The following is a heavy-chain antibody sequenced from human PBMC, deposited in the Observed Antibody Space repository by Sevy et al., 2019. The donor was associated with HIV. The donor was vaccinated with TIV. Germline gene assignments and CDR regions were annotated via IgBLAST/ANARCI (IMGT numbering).Heavy chain of an antibody. V-gene: IGHV5-51*01. CDR2: IYPDDSDT. CDR3: ARGGGVEVPSRWWFDP. CDR1: GYKFSDYW. D-gene: IGHD1-1*01. Sequence: GESLKISCKGSGYKFSDYWIGWVRQMPGKGLEWMGIIYPDDSDTRYSPSFQGQVTLLVARSINTAYLQWTRLKASDTAMYYCARGGGVEVPSRWWFDPWGQGTLVTVSS. J-gene: IGHJ5*02.